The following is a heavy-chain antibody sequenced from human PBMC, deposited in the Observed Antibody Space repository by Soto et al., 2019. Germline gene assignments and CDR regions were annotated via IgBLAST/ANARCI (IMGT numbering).Heavy chain of an antibody. CDR3: ARETVGATGLGY. D-gene: IGHD1-26*01. J-gene: IGHJ4*02. CDR2: ISYDGSNK. CDR1: GFTFSSYA. Sequence: GGSLRLSCVASGFTFSSYAMHWVRQAPGKGLEWVAVISYDGSNKYYADSVKGRFTISRDNSKNTLYLQMNSLRAEDTAVYYCARETVGATGLGYWGQGTLVTVSS. V-gene: IGHV3-30-3*01.